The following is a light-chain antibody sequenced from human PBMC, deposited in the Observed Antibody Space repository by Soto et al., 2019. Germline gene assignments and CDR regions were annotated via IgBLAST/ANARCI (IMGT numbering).Light chain of an antibody. V-gene: IGKV3D-15*01. CDR2: QTS. CDR1: QYINTR. J-gene: IGKJ4*01. CDR3: QPYNNWPLT. Sequence: EIVLTQSPATLSSFPGDRVTLSCRASQYINTRLAWYQHRPGQAPRLLIYQTSIRAAGIPARFSASGSGTEFTLTINSLQSEDFAVYYCQPYNNWPLTFGGGTKVDIK.